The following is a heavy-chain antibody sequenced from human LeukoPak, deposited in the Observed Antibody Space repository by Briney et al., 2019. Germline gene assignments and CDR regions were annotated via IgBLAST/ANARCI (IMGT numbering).Heavy chain of an antibody. V-gene: IGHV3-33*01. CDR2: IWPDGNNN. CDR3: ARDSYGMDV. CDR1: GFAFSNFG. Sequence: PGGSLRLSCAASGFAFSNFGMHWVRQAPGKGLEWVAVIWPDGNNNYSGDSVKGRFTISRDNSKNTLYLQMNSLRAEDTAVYYCARDSYGMDVWGQGTTVTVSS. J-gene: IGHJ6*02.